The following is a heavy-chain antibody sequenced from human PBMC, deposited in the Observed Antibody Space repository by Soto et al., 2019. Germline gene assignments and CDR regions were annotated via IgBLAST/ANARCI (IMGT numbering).Heavy chain of an antibody. CDR3: AIYSSGWYPLDY. V-gene: IGHV3-30*03. CDR1: GFTFRSYG. J-gene: IGHJ4*02. Sequence: QVQLVESGGGVVQPGRSLRLSCAASGFTFRSYGMEWVRQAPDKGLEWVAVIPYDGSNKYHADSVKGRFTISRDNYKNTLYLQMNSLRAEDTAVYYCAIYSSGWYPLDYWGQGTLVTVSS. CDR2: IPYDGSNK. D-gene: IGHD6-19*01.